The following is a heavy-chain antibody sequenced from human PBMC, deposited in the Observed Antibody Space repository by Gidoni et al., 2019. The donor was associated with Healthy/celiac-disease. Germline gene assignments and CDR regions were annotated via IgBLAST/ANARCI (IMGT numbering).Heavy chain of an antibody. CDR1: GRSISSGSYY. Sequence: QVQLQESGPGLVKPSQTLSLTCTVSGRSISSGSYYWSWIRQPAGKGLEWIGRIYTSGSTNYNPSLKSRVTISVDTSKNQCSLKLSSVTAADTAVYYCATAAAGTRPKNNWFDPWGQGTLVTVSS. D-gene: IGHD6-13*01. CDR2: IYTSGST. CDR3: ATAAAGTRPKNNWFDP. V-gene: IGHV4-61*02. J-gene: IGHJ5*02.